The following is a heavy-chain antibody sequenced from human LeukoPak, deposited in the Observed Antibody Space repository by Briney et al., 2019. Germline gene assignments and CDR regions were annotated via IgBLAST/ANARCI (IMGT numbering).Heavy chain of an antibody. J-gene: IGHJ5*02. CDR3: AREQWLNWFDP. V-gene: IGHV3-21*01. Sequence: PGGSLRLSCAASGFTFSIYAMSWVRQAPGKGLEWVSSISSSSSYIYYADSVKGRFTISRDNAKNSLYLQMNSLRAEDTAVYYCAREQWLNWFDPWGQGTLVTVSS. D-gene: IGHD6-19*01. CDR2: ISSSSSYI. CDR1: GFTFSIYA.